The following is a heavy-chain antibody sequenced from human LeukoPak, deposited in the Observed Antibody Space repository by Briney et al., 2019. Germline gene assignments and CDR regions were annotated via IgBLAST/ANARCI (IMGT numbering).Heavy chain of an antibody. CDR3: ARFGGDGDSSLDV. V-gene: IGHV3-48*03. CDR2: ISSSGSTI. D-gene: IGHD4-17*01. J-gene: IGHJ6*04. CDR1: GFTFSSYE. Sequence: GGSLRLSCAASGFTFSSYEMNWVRQAPGKGLEWVSYISSSGSTIYYADSVKGRFTISRDNAKNSLYLQMNSLRAEDTAVYYCARFGGDGDSSLDVWGKGTTVTVSS.